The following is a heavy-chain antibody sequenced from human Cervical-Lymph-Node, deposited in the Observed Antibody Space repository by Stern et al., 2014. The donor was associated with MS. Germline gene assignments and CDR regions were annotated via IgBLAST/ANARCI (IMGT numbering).Heavy chain of an antibody. V-gene: IGHV3-21*01. CDR3: AKYCSDSICNGFDH. CDR2: ISSTATYI. Sequence: VQLVESGGGLVKPGGSLRLSCAASGFTFSRYSMNWVRQAPGKGLEWASSISSTATYIYYSDSVRGRFTISRDNAKTALFLQMNSLRVEDTAVYYCAKYCSDSICNGFDHWGQGALVTVSS. CDR1: GFTFSRYS. J-gene: IGHJ4*02. D-gene: IGHD2-15*01.